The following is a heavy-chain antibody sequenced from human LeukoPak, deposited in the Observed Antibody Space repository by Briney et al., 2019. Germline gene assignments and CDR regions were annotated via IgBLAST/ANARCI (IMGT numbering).Heavy chain of an antibody. J-gene: IGHJ5*02. CDR2: ISAYNGNT. Sequence: ASVKVSCKASGYTFTSYGINWVRQAPGRGLEWMGWISAYNGNTNYAQKLQGRVTMTTGTSTSTAYMELRSLRSDDTAVYYCARVAGDSSWYGWFDPWGQGTLVTVSS. D-gene: IGHD6-13*01. V-gene: IGHV1-18*01. CDR3: ARVAGDSSWYGWFDP. CDR1: GYTFTSYG.